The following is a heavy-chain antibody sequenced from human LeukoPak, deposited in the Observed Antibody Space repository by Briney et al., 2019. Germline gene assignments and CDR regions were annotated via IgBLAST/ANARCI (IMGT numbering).Heavy chain of an antibody. Sequence: GRSLRLSCAASGFTFSSYAMHWVRQAPGKGLEWVAVISYDGSNKYYADSVKGRFTISRDNSKNTLYLQMNSLRAEDTAVYYCARAGDLSNWFDPWGQGTLVTVSS. CDR2: ISYDGSNK. CDR3: ARAGDLSNWFDP. J-gene: IGHJ5*02. V-gene: IGHV3-30-3*01. CDR1: GFTFSSYA.